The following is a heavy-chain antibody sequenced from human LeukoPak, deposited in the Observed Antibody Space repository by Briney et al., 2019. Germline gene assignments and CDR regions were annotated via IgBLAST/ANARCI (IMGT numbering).Heavy chain of an antibody. CDR2: IGTAGDT. CDR3: ARGLGSGSYYPF. Sequence: GGSLRFSCAASGFAFSSYDMHWVRQATGKGLEWVSAIGTAGDTYYPGSVKGRFTISRENAKNSLYLQMNSLRAGDTAVYYCARGLGSGSYYPFWGQGTLVTVSS. V-gene: IGHV3-13*01. J-gene: IGHJ4*02. CDR1: GFAFSSYD. D-gene: IGHD3-10*01.